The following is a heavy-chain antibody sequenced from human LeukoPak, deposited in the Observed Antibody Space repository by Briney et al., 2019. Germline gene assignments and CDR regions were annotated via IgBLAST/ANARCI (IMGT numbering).Heavy chain of an antibody. V-gene: IGHV1-69*04. D-gene: IGHD2-2*02. J-gene: IGHJ3*02. CDR2: IIPILGIA. Sequence: ASVKVSWKASGGTFSSYTISWVRQAPGQGLEWMGRIIPILGIANYAQKFQGRVTITADKSTSTAYMELSSLRSEDTAVYYCARDCSSTSCYSPDAFDIWGQGTMVTVSS. CDR3: ARDCSSTSCYSPDAFDI. CDR1: GGTFSSYT.